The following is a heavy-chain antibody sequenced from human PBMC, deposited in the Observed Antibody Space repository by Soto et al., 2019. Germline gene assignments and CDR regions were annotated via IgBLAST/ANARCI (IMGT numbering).Heavy chain of an antibody. CDR1: GYTFTSYY. Sequence: ASVKVSCKASGYTFTSYYMHWVRQAPGQGLEWMGIINPSGGSTSYAQKFQGRVTMTRDTSTSTVYMELSSLRSEDTAVYYCARVADYYDSSGYIRQFDPWGQGTLVNVAS. CDR2: INPSGGST. CDR3: ARVADYYDSSGYIRQFDP. J-gene: IGHJ5*02. V-gene: IGHV1-46*01. D-gene: IGHD3-22*01.